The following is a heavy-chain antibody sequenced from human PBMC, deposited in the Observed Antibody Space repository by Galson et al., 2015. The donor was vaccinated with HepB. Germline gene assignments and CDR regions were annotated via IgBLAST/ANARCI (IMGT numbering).Heavy chain of an antibody. Sequence: SVKVSCKASGYTFTNYDISWVRQAPGQGLEWVGWINAYNGNANYAQKVQGRVTMTTDTSTSTAYMELRSLRSDDTAMYYCARRGASWGWYAGSKNWFDPWGQGTLVTVSS. CDR2: INAYNGNA. D-gene: IGHD1-26*01. V-gene: IGHV1-18*04. CDR1: GYTFTNYD. J-gene: IGHJ5*02. CDR3: ARRGASWGWYAGSKNWFDP.